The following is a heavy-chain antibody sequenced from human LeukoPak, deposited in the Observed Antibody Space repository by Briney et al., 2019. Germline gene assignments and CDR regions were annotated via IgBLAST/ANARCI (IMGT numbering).Heavy chain of an antibody. V-gene: IGHV3-7*01. CDR3: ARETYYYGSGTPQAHWYFDL. CDR2: IKQDGSEK. D-gene: IGHD3-10*01. Sequence: GGSLRLSCAVSAFTFSNYWMSWVRQAPGKGLEWVANIKQDGSEKYYVDSVKGRFTISRDNAKNSLYLQMDSLRVEDTAVYYCARETYYYGSGTPQAHWYFDLWGRGTLVTVSS. J-gene: IGHJ2*01. CDR1: AFTFSNYW.